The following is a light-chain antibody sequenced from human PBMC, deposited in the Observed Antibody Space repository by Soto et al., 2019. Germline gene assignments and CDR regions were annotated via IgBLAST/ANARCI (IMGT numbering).Light chain of an antibody. CDR2: DAS. V-gene: IGKV3-20*01. CDR3: KHYGTSAL. CDR1: QSVSSSY. Sequence: EIVLTQSPGTLSLSPGERATLSCRASQSVSSSYLAWYQQKPGQAPRLLIYDASRATGIPDRFSASGSGTDFTLTITRLEPEDFAVYYCKHYGTSALFGPGTKVDI. J-gene: IGKJ3*01.